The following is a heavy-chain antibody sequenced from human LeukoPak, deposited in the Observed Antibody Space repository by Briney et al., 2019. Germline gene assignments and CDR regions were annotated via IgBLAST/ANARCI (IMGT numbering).Heavy chain of an antibody. CDR2: IRSKAYGGTT. CDR1: GFTFGDYA. D-gene: IGHD3-3*01. Sequence: GGSLRLSCTASGFTFGDYAMSWFRQAPGKGLEWVGFIRSKAYGGTTEYAASVKGRFTTSRDDSKSIAYLQMNSLKTEDTAVYYCTYDFWSGSPAAVDHWGQGTRVTVSS. CDR3: TYDFWSGSPAAVDH. V-gene: IGHV3-49*03. J-gene: IGHJ4*02.